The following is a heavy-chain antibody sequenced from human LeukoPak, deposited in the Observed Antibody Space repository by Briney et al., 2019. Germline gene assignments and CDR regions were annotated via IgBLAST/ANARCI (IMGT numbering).Heavy chain of an antibody. CDR2: INHSGST. V-gene: IGHV4-34*01. CDR3: ARRYYGSGSYRLRYFDL. J-gene: IGHJ2*01. Sequence: SETLSLTCAVYGGSFSGYYWSWIRQPPGKGLEWIGEINHSGSTNYNPSLKSRVTISVDTSKNQFSLKLSSVTAPDTAVYYCARRYYGSGSYRLRYFDLWGRGTLVTVSS. CDR1: GGSFSGYY. D-gene: IGHD3-10*01.